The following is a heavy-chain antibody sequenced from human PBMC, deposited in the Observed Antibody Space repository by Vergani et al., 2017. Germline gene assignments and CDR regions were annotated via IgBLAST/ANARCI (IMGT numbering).Heavy chain of an antibody. CDR3: ERGSGWYYYYGMDV. CDR2: INHSGST. V-gene: IGHV4-34*01. Sequence: QVQLQQWGAGLLKPSETLSLTCAVYGGSFSGYYWSWIRQPPGKGLEWIGEINHSGSTNYNPSLKSRVTISVDTSKNQFSLKLSSVTAADTAVYYCERGSGWYYYYGMDVWGQGTTVTVSS. CDR1: GGSFSGYY. J-gene: IGHJ6*02. D-gene: IGHD6-19*01.